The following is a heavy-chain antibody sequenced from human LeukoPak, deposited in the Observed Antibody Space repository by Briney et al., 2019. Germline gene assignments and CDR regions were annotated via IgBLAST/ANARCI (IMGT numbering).Heavy chain of an antibody. CDR1: GFTFSSYA. V-gene: IGHV3-23*01. D-gene: IGHD3-3*01. CDR2: ISGSGGST. CDR3: ARAPSYYDFWSGPGATPIAGDY. J-gene: IGHJ4*02. Sequence: LGGSVRLSCAASGFTFSSYAMSWVRQAAGRGREWVAAISGSGGSTYYADSVKGRFTISRDNSKNTLYLQMNSLRAEDTAVYYCARAPSYYDFWSGPGATPIAGDYWGQGTLVTVSS.